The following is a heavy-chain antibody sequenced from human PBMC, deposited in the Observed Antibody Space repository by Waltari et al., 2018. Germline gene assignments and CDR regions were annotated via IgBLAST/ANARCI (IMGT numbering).Heavy chain of an antibody. J-gene: IGHJ5*01. V-gene: IGHV1-45*02. CDR3: ARSRLSGTQSNFDS. Sequence: QMQLVQSGAEVKKAGSSVRISCKASDWIFNFRYLHWVRQAPGQALVGRGWLTPFKGYLKCAQSFQGRFTITRHSSLHTTYMELTNLRSDDTAVYYCARSRLSGTQSNFDSWGQGTLVTVSS. D-gene: IGHD2-15*01. CDR2: LTPFKGYL. CDR1: DWIFNFRY.